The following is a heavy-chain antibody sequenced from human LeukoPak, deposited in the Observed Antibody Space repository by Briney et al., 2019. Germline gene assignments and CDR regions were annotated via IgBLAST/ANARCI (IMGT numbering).Heavy chain of an antibody. V-gene: IGHV3-30*18. Sequence: GGSLRLSCAASGFTFSSYGMHWVRQAPGQGLEWVAVISYDGSNKYYADSEKGRFTISRDNSKNTLYLQMNSLRAEDTAVYYCAKDPGSGSYYNVGYYYGMDVWGQGTTVTVSS. CDR3: AKDPGSGSYYNVGYYYGMDV. J-gene: IGHJ6*02. D-gene: IGHD3-10*01. CDR2: ISYDGSNK. CDR1: GFTFSSYG.